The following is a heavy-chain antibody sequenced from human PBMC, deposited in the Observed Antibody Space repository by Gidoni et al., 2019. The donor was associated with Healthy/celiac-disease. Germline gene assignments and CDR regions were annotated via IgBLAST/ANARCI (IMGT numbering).Heavy chain of an antibody. Sequence: EVQLLESGGGLVQPGGSLRLSCAASGFTFSSYAMSWVRQAPGKGLEWVSAISGSGGSTYYADSVKGRFTISRDNSKNTLYLQMNSLRAEDTAVYYCAKVQQGYDFWSGYYSEFDYWGQGTLVTVSS. D-gene: IGHD3-3*01. J-gene: IGHJ4*02. CDR3: AKVQQGYDFWSGYYSEFDY. CDR1: GFTFSSYA. V-gene: IGHV3-23*01. CDR2: ISGSGGST.